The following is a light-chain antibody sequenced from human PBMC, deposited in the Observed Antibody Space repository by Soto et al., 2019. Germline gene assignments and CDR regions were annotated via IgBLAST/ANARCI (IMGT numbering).Light chain of an antibody. CDR2: SNN. J-gene: IGLJ1*01. Sequence: SVLTQPPSASGTPGQRVTISCSGSSSNIGSNTVNWYQQLPGTAPKLLIYSNNQRPSGVPDRFSGSKSGTSVSLAISGLQSEEEADYYCAAWDDSLNGQVFGTGTKVTV. CDR3: AAWDDSLNGQV. V-gene: IGLV1-44*01. CDR1: SSNIGSNT.